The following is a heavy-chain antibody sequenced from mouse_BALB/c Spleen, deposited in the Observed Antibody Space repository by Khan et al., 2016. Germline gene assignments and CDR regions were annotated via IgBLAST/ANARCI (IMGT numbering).Heavy chain of an antibody. V-gene: IGHV3-6*01. Sequence: EVQLLESGPGLVKPSQSLSLSCTVTGYSITSGYYWYWIRQFPGNKLEWMGNISYTGSTNYNTYLKNRISITRDTSKNQFFLKLNTVTTEDTATYYSARDRCYDYDSSYWYFDSLGADTTITLS. CDR3: ARDRCYDYDSSYWYFDS. J-gene: IGHJ1*01. D-gene: IGHD1-1*01. CDR2: ISYTGST. CDR1: GYSITSGYY.